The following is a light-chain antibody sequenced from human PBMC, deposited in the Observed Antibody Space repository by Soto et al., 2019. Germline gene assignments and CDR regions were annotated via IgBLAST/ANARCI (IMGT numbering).Light chain of an antibody. J-gene: IGKJ5*01. Sequence: EIVLTQSPGTLSLSPGERATFSCRASQSVSSSYIAWYQQKRGQAPRRLIYGASIRATGIPDRFSGSGSGTDFTLTISRLEPEDFAVYYCQKRSNWPPWTFGQGTRLEIK. CDR2: GAS. V-gene: IGKV3D-20*02. CDR1: QSVSSSY. CDR3: QKRSNWPPWT.